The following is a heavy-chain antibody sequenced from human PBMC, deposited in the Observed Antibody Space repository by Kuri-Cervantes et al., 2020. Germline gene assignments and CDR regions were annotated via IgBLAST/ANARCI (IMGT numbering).Heavy chain of an antibody. CDR2: ISSSSSYI. CDR1: GFTFSSYS. CDR3: ARDSYGDYVTHAFDI. Sequence: GESLKISCAASGFTFSSYSMNWARQAPGKGLEWVSSISSSSSYIYYADSVKGRFTISRDNAKNSLYLQMNSLRAEDTAVYYCARDSYGDYVTHAFDIWGQGTMVTVSS. V-gene: IGHV3-21*03. J-gene: IGHJ3*02. D-gene: IGHD4-17*01.